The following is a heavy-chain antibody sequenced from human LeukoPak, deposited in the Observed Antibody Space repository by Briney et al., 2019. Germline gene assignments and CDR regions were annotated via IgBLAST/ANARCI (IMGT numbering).Heavy chain of an antibody. D-gene: IGHD6-6*01. Sequence: ASVKVSCKASGGTFSSSAISWVRQAPGQGLEWMGGIIPIFGTPYYAQKFQGRVTIIADKSTSTAYMELNSLRSEDTAVYYCAKDRGNSSSYFQHWGQGTLVSVSS. CDR3: AKDRGNSSSYFQH. CDR1: GGTFSSSA. V-gene: IGHV1-69*06. J-gene: IGHJ1*01. CDR2: IIPIFGTP.